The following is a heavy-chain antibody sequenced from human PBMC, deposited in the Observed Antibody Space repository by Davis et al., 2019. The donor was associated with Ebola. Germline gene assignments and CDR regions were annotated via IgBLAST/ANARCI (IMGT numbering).Heavy chain of an antibody. D-gene: IGHD5-12*01. V-gene: IGHV6-1*01. CDR2: TYYTSKWFN. CDR1: GDSVSSNSGA. Sequence: HSQTLSLTCAISGDSVSSNSGAWNWIRQSPSRGLEWLGRTYYTSKWFNEYALSVKSRITVNPDTSKNQFSLQLDSVTPEDTAVYYCARGWLRSGLDYWGQGILVTVSS. CDR3: ARGWLRSGLDY. J-gene: IGHJ4*02.